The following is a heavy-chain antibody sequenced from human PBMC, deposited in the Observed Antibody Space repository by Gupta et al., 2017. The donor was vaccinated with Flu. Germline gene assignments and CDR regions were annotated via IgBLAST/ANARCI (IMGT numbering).Heavy chain of an antibody. CDR3: ARRITYGKTFDY. CDR2: VGYSGNT. V-gene: IGHV4-39*01. CDR1: GGSIRAPSYS. D-gene: IGHD2/OR15-2a*01. J-gene: IGHJ4*02. Sequence: QLQLQESGPGLVKPSETLSLICTVPGGSIRAPSYSWGWIRQPPGKGLEWIGNVGYSGNTFYNPSLKSRVTISVDTSKNQFSLKRSSVTAADTAVYYCARRITYGKTFDYWGQGSLVTVSA.